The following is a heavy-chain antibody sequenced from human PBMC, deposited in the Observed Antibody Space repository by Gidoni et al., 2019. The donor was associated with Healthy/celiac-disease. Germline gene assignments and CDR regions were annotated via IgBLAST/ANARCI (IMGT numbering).Heavy chain of an antibody. J-gene: IGHJ4*02. V-gene: IGHV3-11*01. Sequence: QVQLVESGGGLVKPGGSLRLSCAASGFTFSDYYMSWIRQAPGKGLGWVSYISSSGITISYADSVKGRFTISRDNAKNSLYLQMNSLRAEDTAVYYCARASLGTTVTTRSLSVDYWGQGTLVTVSS. CDR2: ISSSGITI. CDR1: GFTFSDYY. D-gene: IGHD4-17*01. CDR3: ARASLGTTVTTRSLSVDY.